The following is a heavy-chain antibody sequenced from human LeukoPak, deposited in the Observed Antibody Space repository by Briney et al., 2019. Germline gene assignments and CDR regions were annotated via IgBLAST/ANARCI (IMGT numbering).Heavy chain of an antibody. V-gene: IGHV3-21*01. CDR1: GFTFNTYT. Sequence: GGSLRLSCAASGFTFNTYTMNWVRQAPGKGLEWVSSITASSTAIYSADSVKGRFTISRDNAKNFLYLQMNSLRAEDTAVYYCARMYYDILTGYNPYFDYWGQGILVTVSS. J-gene: IGHJ4*02. CDR3: ARMYYDILTGYNPYFDY. D-gene: IGHD3-9*01. CDR2: ITASSTAI.